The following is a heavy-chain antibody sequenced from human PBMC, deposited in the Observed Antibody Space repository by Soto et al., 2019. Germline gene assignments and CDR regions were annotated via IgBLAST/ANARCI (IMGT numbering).Heavy chain of an antibody. D-gene: IGHD1-26*01. CDR1: GGSISSYY. CDR3: ARVADGWEAYYFDY. CDR2: IYYTGSTT. V-gene: IGHV4-59*01. J-gene: IGHJ4*02. Sequence: SDTLSLTCTVSGGSISSYYWSWIRQPPGKGLEWIGYIYYTGSTTKYNPSLKSRVTISVDTSKNQFSLKLSSVTAADTAVYYCARVADGWEAYYFDYWGQGTLVTVSS.